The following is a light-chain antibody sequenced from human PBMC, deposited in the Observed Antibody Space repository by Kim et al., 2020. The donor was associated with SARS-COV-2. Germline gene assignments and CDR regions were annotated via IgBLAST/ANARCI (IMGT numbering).Light chain of an antibody. CDR2: AAS. CDR1: QGIGNS. J-gene: IGKJ2*01. CDR3: QQYNSFPYT. V-gene: IGKV1-16*01. Sequence: DIQMTQSPSSLSSSVGDSVTITCRASQGIGNSLDWFQQKPGKAPKSLIHAASSLQSGVPSRFSGSGSGTDFNLTISSLQPEDFASYYCQQYNSFPYTFGQGTKLEI.